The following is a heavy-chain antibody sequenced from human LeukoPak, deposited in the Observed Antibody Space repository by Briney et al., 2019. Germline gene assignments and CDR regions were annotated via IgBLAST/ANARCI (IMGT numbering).Heavy chain of an antibody. D-gene: IGHD7-27*01. CDR2: FDPEDGET. CDR1: GGTFSSYA. Sequence: ASVKVSCKASGGTFSSYAISWVRQAPGQGLEWMGGFDPEDGETIYAQKFQGRVTMTEDTSTDTAYMELSSLRSEDTAVYYCATVSGDSYYFDYWGQGTLVTVSS. CDR3: ATVSGDSYYFDY. J-gene: IGHJ4*02. V-gene: IGHV1-24*01.